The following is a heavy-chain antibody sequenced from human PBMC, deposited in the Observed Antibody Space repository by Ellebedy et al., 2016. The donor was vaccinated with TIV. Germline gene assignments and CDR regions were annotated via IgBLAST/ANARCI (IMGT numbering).Heavy chain of an antibody. V-gene: IGHV3-7*01. CDR3: ATTGIDN. Sequence: GESLKISCAASGSSFTIYWMTWVRQAPGKGLEWVANINQDGSEKNYVDSVKGRFTISRDNAKNSLYLQMNSLRAEDTAVYYCATTGIDNWGQGTLVTVSS. CDR1: GSSFTIYW. CDR2: INQDGSEK. J-gene: IGHJ4*02. D-gene: IGHD6-13*01.